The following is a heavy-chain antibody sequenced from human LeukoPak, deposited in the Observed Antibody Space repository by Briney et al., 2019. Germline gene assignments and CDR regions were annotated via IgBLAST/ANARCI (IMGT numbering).Heavy chain of an antibody. J-gene: IGHJ4*02. D-gene: IGHD2-15*01. V-gene: IGHV4-4*07. CDR1: GGSISSYY. CDR3: ARGCIGCHGFDY. Sequence: PSETLSLTCTVSGGSISSYYWSWIRQPAGKGLEWIGRIYTSGSTNYNPSLKSRVTMTTDTSTSTAYMELRSLRSDDTAVYYCARGCIGCHGFDYWGQGTLVTVSS. CDR2: IYTSGST.